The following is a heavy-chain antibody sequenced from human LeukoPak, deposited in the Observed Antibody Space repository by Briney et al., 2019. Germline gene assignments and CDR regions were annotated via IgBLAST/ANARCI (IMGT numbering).Heavy chain of an antibody. CDR2: IYYSGST. V-gene: IGHV4-59*08. CDR1: GGSISSYY. J-gene: IGHJ4*02. D-gene: IGHD2-2*01. CDR3: ARQRRGYCSSTSCPEPFDY. Sequence: PSETLSLTCTVSGGSISSYYWSWIRQPPGKGLEWNGYIYYSGSTNYNPSLKSRVTISVDTSKNQFSLKLSSVTAADTAVYYCARQRRGYCSSTSCPEPFDYWGQGTLVTVSS.